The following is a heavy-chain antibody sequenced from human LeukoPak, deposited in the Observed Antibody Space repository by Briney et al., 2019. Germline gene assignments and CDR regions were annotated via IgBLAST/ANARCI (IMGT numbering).Heavy chain of an antibody. CDR3: ARNYYYVGAFDI. D-gene: IGHD3-22*01. CDR2: IYTSGST. J-gene: IGHJ3*02. V-gene: IGHV4-61*02. CDR1: GGSISSGSYY. Sequence: SQTLSLTCTVSGGSISSGSYYWSWIRQPAGKGLEWIGRIYTSGSTNYNPSLKSRVTISVDTSKNQFSLKLSSVTAADTAVYYCARNYYYVGAFDIWGQGTMVTVSS.